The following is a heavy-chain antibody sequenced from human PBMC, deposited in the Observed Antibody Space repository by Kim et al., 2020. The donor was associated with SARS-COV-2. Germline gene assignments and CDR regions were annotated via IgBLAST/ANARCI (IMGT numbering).Heavy chain of an antibody. J-gene: IGHJ6*02. D-gene: IGHD3-10*01. CDR2: INHSGST. V-gene: IGHV4-34*01. CDR1: GGSFSGYY. CDR3: ARNRITMVRGSHGMDV. Sequence: SETLSLTCAVYGGSFSGYYWSWIRQPPGKGLEWIGEINHSGSTNYNPSLKSRVTISVDTSKNQFSLKLSSVTAADTAVYYCARNRITMVRGSHGMDVWGQGTTVTVSS.